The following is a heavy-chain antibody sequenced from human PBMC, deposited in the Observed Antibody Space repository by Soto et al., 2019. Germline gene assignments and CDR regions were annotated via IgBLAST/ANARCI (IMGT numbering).Heavy chain of an antibody. CDR1: GGTFSSYA. Sequence: QVQLVQSGAEVKKPGSSVKVSCKASGGTFSSYAISWVRQAPGQGLEWMGGIIPIFGTANYPQKFQGRVTITAYETTSTAYMELSRLRSEDTAVYYCASTPDDSSGYTTYYYYGMDVWGQGATVTVSS. CDR3: ASTPDDSSGYTTYYYYGMDV. V-gene: IGHV1-69*01. CDR2: IIPIFGTA. J-gene: IGHJ6*02. D-gene: IGHD3-22*01.